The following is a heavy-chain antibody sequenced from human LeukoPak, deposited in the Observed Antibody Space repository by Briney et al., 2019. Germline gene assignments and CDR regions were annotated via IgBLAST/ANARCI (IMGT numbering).Heavy chain of an antibody. Sequence: PGGSLRLSCAASGFTFSSYWMSWVRQAPGKGLEWVANIKQDGSEKYYVDSVKGRFTISRDNAKNSLYLQMNSLRAEDTAVYYCARVLDWDDQLLSYYYGMDVWGQGTTVTVSS. V-gene: IGHV3-7*01. CDR2: IKQDGSEK. J-gene: IGHJ6*02. D-gene: IGHD2-2*01. CDR1: GFTFSSYW. CDR3: ARVLDWDDQLLSYYYGMDV.